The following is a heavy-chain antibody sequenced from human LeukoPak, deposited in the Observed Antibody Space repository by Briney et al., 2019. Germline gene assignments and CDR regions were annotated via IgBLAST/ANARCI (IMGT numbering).Heavy chain of an antibody. D-gene: IGHD3-22*01. CDR3: ARRRGGSGYYYFDY. J-gene: IGHJ4*02. Sequence: GRSLRLSCAASGFTFSSYGMHWVRQAPGKGLEWVAVISYDGSNKYYADSVKGRFTISRDNSKNTLYLQMNSLRAGDTAVYYCARRRGGSGYYYFDYWGQGTLVTVSS. V-gene: IGHV3-30*03. CDR1: GFTFSSYG. CDR2: ISYDGSNK.